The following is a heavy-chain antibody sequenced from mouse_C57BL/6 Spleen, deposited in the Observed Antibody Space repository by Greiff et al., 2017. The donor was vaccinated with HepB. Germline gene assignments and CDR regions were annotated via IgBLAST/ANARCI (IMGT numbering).Heavy chain of an antibody. Sequence: VQLKESGPGLVKPSQSLSLTCSVTGYSITSGYYWNWIRQFPGNKLEWMGYISYDGSNNYNPSLKNRISITRDTSKNQFFLKLNSVTTEDTATYYCARGGWLLREAMDYWGQGTSVTVSS. CDR1: GYSITSGYY. CDR3: ARGGWLLREAMDY. J-gene: IGHJ4*01. D-gene: IGHD2-3*01. V-gene: IGHV3-6*01. CDR2: ISYDGSN.